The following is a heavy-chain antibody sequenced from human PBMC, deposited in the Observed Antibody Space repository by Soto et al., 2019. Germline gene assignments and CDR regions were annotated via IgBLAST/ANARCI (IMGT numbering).Heavy chain of an antibody. J-gene: IGHJ4*02. Sequence: GASVKVSCKASGYTFTSYDINWVRQATGQGLEWMGWMNPNSGNTGYAQKFQGRVTMTRNTSISTAYMELSSLRSEDTAVYYCARGPAGEGYFDWSQPDFDYWGQGTLVTVSS. CDR3: ARGPAGEGYFDWSQPDFDY. V-gene: IGHV1-8*01. CDR1: GYTFTSYD. D-gene: IGHD3-9*01. CDR2: MNPNSGNT.